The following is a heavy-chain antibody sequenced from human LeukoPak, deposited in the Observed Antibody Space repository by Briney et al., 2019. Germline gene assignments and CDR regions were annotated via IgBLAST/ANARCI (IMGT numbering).Heavy chain of an antibody. CDR3: AKDEYGDYAPSDY. CDR2: ISGSGGTT. D-gene: IGHD4-17*01. V-gene: IGHV3-23*01. J-gene: IGHJ4*02. Sequence: AGSLRLSCAASGFPFNSFAMSWVRQAPGKGLEWVSGISGSGGTTFSADSVKGRFTISRDNSKNTLYLQMNSLRAEDTAVYYCAKDEYGDYAPSDYWGQGTLVTVSS. CDR1: GFPFNSFA.